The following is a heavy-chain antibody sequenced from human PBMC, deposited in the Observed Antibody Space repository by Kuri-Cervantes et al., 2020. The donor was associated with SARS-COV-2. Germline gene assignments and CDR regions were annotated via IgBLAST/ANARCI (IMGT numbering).Heavy chain of an antibody. CDR3: ARVWGIAARPDWFDP. CDR1: GGSISSYY. D-gene: IGHD6-6*01. Sequence: SETLSLTCPVSGGSISSYYWSWIRQPPGKGREWIGYIYYSGSTNYNHSLKSRVTMSVDTSKNQFSLKMSSVTAADTAVYYCARVWGIAARPDWFDPWGQGTLVTVSS. CDR2: IYYSGST. V-gene: IGHV4-59*12. J-gene: IGHJ5*02.